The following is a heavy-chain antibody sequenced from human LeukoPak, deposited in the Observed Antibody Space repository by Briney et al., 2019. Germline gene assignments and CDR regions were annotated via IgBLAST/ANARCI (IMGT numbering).Heavy chain of an antibody. V-gene: IGHV1-24*01. D-gene: IGHD3-9*01. CDR1: GYTLTELS. Sequence: ASVKVSCKVSGYTLTELSMHWVRQAPGKGLEWMGGFDPEDGETIYAQKFQGRVTMTEDTSTDTAYMELSSLRSEDTAVYYCATEKPRRYDILTGFDYWGQGTLVTVSS. J-gene: IGHJ4*02. CDR3: ATEKPRRYDILTGFDY. CDR2: FDPEDGET.